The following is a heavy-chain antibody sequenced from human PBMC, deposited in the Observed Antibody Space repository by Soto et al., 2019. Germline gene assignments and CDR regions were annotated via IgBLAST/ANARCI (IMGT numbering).Heavy chain of an antibody. J-gene: IGHJ5*02. D-gene: IGHD6-19*01. CDR1: GFTFSSYA. Sequence: GGSLRLSCAASGFTFSSYAMHWVRQAPGKGLEWVAVISYDGSNKYYADSVKGRFTISRDNSKNTLYLQMNSLRAEDTAVYYCVGCIAVAGTLNWFDPWGQGTLVTVSS. CDR3: VGCIAVAGTLNWFDP. CDR2: ISYDGSNK. V-gene: IGHV3-30-3*01.